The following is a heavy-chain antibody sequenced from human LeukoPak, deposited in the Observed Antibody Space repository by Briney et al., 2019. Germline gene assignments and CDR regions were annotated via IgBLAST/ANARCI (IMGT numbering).Heavy chain of an antibody. V-gene: IGHV3-23*01. CDR2: VSGSGGST. J-gene: IGHJ4*02. D-gene: IGHD5-12*01. CDR3: AKDLDIVATITGN. CDR1: GFTFSSYA. Sequence: GGSLRLSCAASGFTFSSYAMSWVRQAPGKGLEWVSGVSGSGGSTYYADSVKGRFAISRDNSKNTLYLQMNSLRAEDTAVYYCAKDLDIVATITGNWGQGTLVTVSS.